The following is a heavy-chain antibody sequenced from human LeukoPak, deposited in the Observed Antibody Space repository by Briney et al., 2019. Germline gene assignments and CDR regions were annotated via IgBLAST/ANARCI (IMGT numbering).Heavy chain of an antibody. CDR3: ARLDCSSTSCYLGAYNWFDP. Sequence: SETLSLTCTVSGGSISSSSYYWGWIRQPPGKGLEWIGSIYYSGSTNYNPSLKSRVTISVDTSKNQFSLKLSSVTAADTAVYYCARLDCSSTSCYLGAYNWFDPWGQGTLVTVSS. J-gene: IGHJ5*02. D-gene: IGHD2-2*01. V-gene: IGHV4-39*07. CDR2: IYYSGST. CDR1: GGSISSSSYY.